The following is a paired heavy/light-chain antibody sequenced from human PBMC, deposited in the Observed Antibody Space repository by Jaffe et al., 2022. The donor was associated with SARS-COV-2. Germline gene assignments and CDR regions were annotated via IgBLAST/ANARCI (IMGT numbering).Heavy chain of an antibody. Sequence: QVQLVESGGELVKPGRSLRLSCAASGFTFTDYYMNWIRQAPGKGLEWLAYINSTGRDIMYADSVRGRFTISRDNAKNSVYLQMDRLRVDDTAVYYCTFPARLARVWGQGTTVIVSS. V-gene: IGHV3-11*01. CDR1: GFTFTDYY. J-gene: IGHJ3*01. CDR3: TFPARLARV. D-gene: IGHD3-9*01. CDR2: INSTGRDI.
Light chain of an antibody. CDR1: QGLVYSNGFTY. J-gene: IGKJ1*01. CDR3: MQGTHWPWT. V-gene: IGKV2-30*01. Sequence: DVVVTQSPLSLAVTVGQPASISCRSSQGLVYSNGFTYLNWFHQRPGQPPRRLIFKVSNRDSGVPDRFSASGSGTDFTLKISRVEAEDVGVYYCMQGTHWPWTFGQGTTVEIK. CDR2: KVS.